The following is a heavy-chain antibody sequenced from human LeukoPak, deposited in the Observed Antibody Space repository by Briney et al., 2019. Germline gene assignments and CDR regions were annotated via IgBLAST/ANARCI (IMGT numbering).Heavy chain of an antibody. Sequence: SKTLSLTCTVSGGSISGGSHHWGWFRQSPGKGLEWIGSLYLSRTTYYNPSLNSRVTISVDTSKNQFSLQLNSVTAADTAVYYCVRHDGRGGATMGSLDSWGQGSLVTVSS. CDR3: VRHDGRGGATMGSLDS. CDR2: LYLSRTT. CDR1: GGSISGGSHH. J-gene: IGHJ4*02. V-gene: IGHV4-39*01. D-gene: IGHD5-12*01.